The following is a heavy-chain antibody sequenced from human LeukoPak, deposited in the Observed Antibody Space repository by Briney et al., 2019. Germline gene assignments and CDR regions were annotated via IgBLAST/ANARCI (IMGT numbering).Heavy chain of an antibody. CDR2: INPNSGGT. CDR1: GYTFTGYY. CDR3: ARELGAAHYYDSSGYYGVESDY. Sequence: ASVKVSCKASGYTFTGYYMHWVRQAPGQGLEWMGWINPNSGGTNYAQKFQGRVTMTRDTSISTAYMELSRLRSDDTAVYYCARELGAAHYYDSSGYYGVESDYWGQGTLVTVSS. V-gene: IGHV1-2*02. D-gene: IGHD3-22*01. J-gene: IGHJ4*02.